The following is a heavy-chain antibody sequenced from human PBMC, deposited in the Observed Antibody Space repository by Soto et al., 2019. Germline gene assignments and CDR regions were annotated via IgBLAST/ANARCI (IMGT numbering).Heavy chain of an antibody. CDR3: ATGSIAEALNYYYYYGMDV. J-gene: IGHJ6*02. CDR2: IYYSGST. CDR1: GGSISSSSYY. V-gene: IGHV4-39*01. D-gene: IGHD6-13*01. Sequence: PSETLSLTCTVSGGSISSSSYYWGWIRQPPGKGLEWIGSIYYSGSTYYNPSLKSRVTISVDTSKNQFSLKLSSVTAADTAVSYCATGSIAEALNYYYYYGMDVWGQGTTLPVS.